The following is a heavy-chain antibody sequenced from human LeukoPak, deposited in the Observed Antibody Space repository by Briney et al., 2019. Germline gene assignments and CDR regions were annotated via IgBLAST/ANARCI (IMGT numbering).Heavy chain of an antibody. CDR1: GITLSNYG. CDR2: ISDTGGRT. CDR3: AKRGVVIRVILVGFHKEAYYFDS. D-gene: IGHD3-22*01. Sequence: GGSLRLSCAVSGITLSNYGMTWVRQAPGKGLEWVAGISDTGGRTNYADSVKGRFTISRDDPKNTLYLQMNSLRAEDTAVYFCAKRGVVIRVILVGFHKEAYYFDSWGQGALVTVSS. V-gene: IGHV3-23*01. J-gene: IGHJ4*02.